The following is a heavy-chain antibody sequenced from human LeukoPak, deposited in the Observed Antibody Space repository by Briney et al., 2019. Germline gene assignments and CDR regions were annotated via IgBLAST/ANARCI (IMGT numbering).Heavy chain of an antibody. V-gene: IGHV1-2*02. Sequence: DSVKVSCKASGYTFTDSGWYLYWLRQAPGQGLECVGWLHPNNGATGYAQKFQGRVAMTTDTSISTAYMELSRLRPDDTAIYYCARDGPAQMVDFDYWGQGTLVTVSS. CDR1: GYTFTDSGWY. D-gene: IGHD3-10*01. CDR3: ARDGPAQMVDFDY. J-gene: IGHJ4*02. CDR2: LHPNNGAT.